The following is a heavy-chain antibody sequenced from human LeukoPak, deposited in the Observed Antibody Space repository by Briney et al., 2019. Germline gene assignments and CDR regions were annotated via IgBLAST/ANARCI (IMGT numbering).Heavy chain of an antibody. D-gene: IGHD6-13*01. Sequence: PGGSLRLSCAASGFTFSSYSMNWVRQAPGKGLEWVSSISSSSYIYYADSVKGRFTISRDNAKNSLYLQMNSLRAEDTAVYYCARDRNLYSSSSEAFDIWGQGTMVTVSS. CDR1: GFTFSSYS. V-gene: IGHV3-21*01. J-gene: IGHJ3*02. CDR3: ARDRNLYSSSSEAFDI. CDR2: ISSSSYI.